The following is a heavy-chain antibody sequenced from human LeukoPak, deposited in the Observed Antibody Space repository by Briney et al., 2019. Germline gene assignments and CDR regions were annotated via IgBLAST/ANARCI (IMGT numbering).Heavy chain of an antibody. CDR3: AGSGSYLSTFDY. V-gene: IGHV4-59*12. Sequence: SETLSLTCTVSGGSISSYYWSWIRQPPGKGLEWIGYIYYSGSTNYNPSLKSRVTISVDTSKNQFSLKLSSVTAADTAVYYCAGSGSYLSTFDYWGQGTLVTVSS. D-gene: IGHD1-26*01. J-gene: IGHJ4*02. CDR1: GGSISSYY. CDR2: IYYSGST.